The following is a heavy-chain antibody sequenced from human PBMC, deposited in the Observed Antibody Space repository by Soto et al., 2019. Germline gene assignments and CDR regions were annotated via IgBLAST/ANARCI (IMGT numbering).Heavy chain of an antibody. CDR3: VKKKGPTDSDLQYFFDS. V-gene: IGHV3-23*01. D-gene: IGHD4-17*01. J-gene: IGHJ4*02. Sequence: EVQLLESGGGLAQPGESLGLSCAASGFAFSTYAMNWVRQIPEKGLEWVASISDSGSKTYYADSVKGRVTIYRDNSMNTVSLQMNNLRAEDTAVYYCVKKKGPTDSDLQYFFDSWGQGRLVTVSS. CDR1: GFAFSTYA. CDR2: ISDSGSKT.